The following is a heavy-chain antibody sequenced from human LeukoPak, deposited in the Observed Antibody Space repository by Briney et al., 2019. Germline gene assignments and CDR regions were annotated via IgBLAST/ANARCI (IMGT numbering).Heavy chain of an antibody. V-gene: IGHV1-2*02. CDR2: INPNSGGT. Sequence: GASVKVSCKTSGYTFTSYDINWVRQAPGQGLEWMGWINPNSGGTNYAQKFQGRVTMTRDTSISTAYMELSRLRSDDTAVYYCARARGYSYGYSDYWGQGTLVTVSS. CDR3: ARARGYSYGYSDY. J-gene: IGHJ4*02. CDR1: GYTFTSYD. D-gene: IGHD5-18*01.